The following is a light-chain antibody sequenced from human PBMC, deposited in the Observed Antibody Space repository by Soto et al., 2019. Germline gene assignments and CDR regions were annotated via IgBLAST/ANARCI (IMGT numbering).Light chain of an antibody. CDR3: QHRNNRPFS. J-gene: IGKJ3*01. V-gene: IGKV3-11*01. CDR2: GAS. Sequence: EIVMAQSPATLCVSPGERATLSCRASQSVRNNLAWYQQRPGQAPRLLIYGASSRATGIPDRFSGSGSGTDFTLTISSLEPEDFAVYYCQHRNNRPFSFGPGTKVDI. CDR1: QSVRNN.